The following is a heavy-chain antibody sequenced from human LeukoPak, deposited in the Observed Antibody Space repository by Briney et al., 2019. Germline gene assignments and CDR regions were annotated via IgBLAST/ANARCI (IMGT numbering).Heavy chain of an antibody. Sequence: GGSLRLSCAASGFTFSSYAVTWVRQAPGKGLEWVSGISGTGENTVYADSVKGRFTISRDNSKNTLYLQMNRLRAEDTALYYCATVQHYYYGMDVWGRGTTVTVSS. CDR1: GFTFSSYA. CDR2: ISGTGENT. V-gene: IGHV3-23*01. J-gene: IGHJ6*02. CDR3: ATVQHYYYGMDV.